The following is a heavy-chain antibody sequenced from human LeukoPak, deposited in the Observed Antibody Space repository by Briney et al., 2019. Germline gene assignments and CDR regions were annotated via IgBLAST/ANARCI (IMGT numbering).Heavy chain of an antibody. CDR3: ARVQRLRYYYYYYMDV. V-gene: IGHV3-23*05. CDR1: GFTFRTYA. D-gene: IGHD4-17*01. Sequence: PGGSLRLSCAASGFTFRTYAMGWVRQSPGKGLEWVSGLVGNGFSTQYADSVKGRFTISRDNAKNTLYLQMNSLRAEDTAVYYCARVQRLRYYYYYYMDVWGKGTTVTVSS. J-gene: IGHJ6*03. CDR2: LVGNGFST.